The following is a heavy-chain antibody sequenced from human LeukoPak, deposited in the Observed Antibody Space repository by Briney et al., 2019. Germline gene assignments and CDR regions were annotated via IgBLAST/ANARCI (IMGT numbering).Heavy chain of an antibody. V-gene: IGHV3-7*05. CDR1: GFTFSTYW. D-gene: IGHD2-2*01. CDR2: IKGDASEI. J-gene: IGHJ4*02. Sequence: GGSLRLSCAASGFTFSTYWVSWVRQAPGKGLEWVANIKGDASEIRYVDSVKGRFTISRDNGKNSLYLQMNSLRAEDTAVYYCASQTSAKGFDFWGQGTLVTVSS. CDR3: ASQTSAKGFDF.